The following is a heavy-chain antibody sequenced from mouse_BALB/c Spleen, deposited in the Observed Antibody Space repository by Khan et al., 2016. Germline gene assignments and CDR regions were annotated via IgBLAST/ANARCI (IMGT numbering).Heavy chain of an antibody. CDR3: ARLRDLRDALDY. CDR1: GYTFSSYW. D-gene: IGHD1-1*01. CDR2: ILPGSGST. J-gene: IGHJ4*01. Sequence: VQLQESGAELMKPGASVKISCKATGYTFSSYWIEWVKQRPGHGLEWIGEILPGSGSTNYNERFKGKATFTADSSSNTAYMQLSSLTSEDSAVYYCARLRDLRDALDYWGQGTSVTVS. V-gene: IGHV1-9*01.